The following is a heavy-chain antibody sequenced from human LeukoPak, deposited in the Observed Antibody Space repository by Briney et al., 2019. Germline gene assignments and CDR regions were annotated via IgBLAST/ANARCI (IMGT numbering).Heavy chain of an antibody. CDR1: GFTFSDYC. J-gene: IGHJ3*02. D-gene: IGHD6-13*01. CDR2: ISSSGSTI. V-gene: IGHV3-11*01. CDR3: PSDEHYSSSWYRAGEDAFDI. Sequence: KPGGSLRLSCAASGFTFSDYCMSWIRQAPGKGLEWVSYISSSGSTIYYADSVKGRFTISRDNAKNSLYLQMNSLRAEDPAVYYCPSDEHYSSSWYRAGEDAFDIWRQGTMLPVSS.